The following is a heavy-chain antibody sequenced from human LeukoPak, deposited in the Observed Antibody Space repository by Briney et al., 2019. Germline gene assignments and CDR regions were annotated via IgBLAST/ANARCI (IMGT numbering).Heavy chain of an antibody. V-gene: IGHV3-30-3*01. Sequence: PGGSLRLSCAASGFTFSSYAMHWVRQAPGKGLEWVAVISYDGSNKYYADSVKGRFTISRDNSKNTLYLQMNSLRAEDTAVYYCAKDKRFLEWLPDYWGQGTLVTVSS. D-gene: IGHD3-3*01. J-gene: IGHJ4*02. CDR2: ISYDGSNK. CDR1: GFTFSSYA. CDR3: AKDKRFLEWLPDY.